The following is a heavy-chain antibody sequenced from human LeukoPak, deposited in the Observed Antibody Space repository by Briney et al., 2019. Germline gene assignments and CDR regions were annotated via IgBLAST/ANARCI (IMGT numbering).Heavy chain of an antibody. J-gene: IGHJ4*02. CDR2: IYYSGST. CDR1: GGSFSGYS. Sequence: SETLSLTCAVYGGSFSGYSWSWIRQPPGKGLEWIGYIYYSGSTYYNPSLKSRVTISVDTSKNQFSLKLSSVTAADTAVYYCARDRGAAHFDYWGQGTLVTVSS. D-gene: IGHD3-10*01. CDR3: ARDRGAAHFDY. V-gene: IGHV4-30-4*07.